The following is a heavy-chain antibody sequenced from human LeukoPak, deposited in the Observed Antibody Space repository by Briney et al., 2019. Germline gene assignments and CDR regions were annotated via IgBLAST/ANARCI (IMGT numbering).Heavy chain of an antibody. V-gene: IGHV5-51*01. CDR2: IYPGDSDT. Sequence: GESLKISFKGSGYSFTSYWIGWVRQMPGKGLGWMGIIYPGDSDTRYSPSFQGQVTISADKSISTAYLQWSSLKASDTAMYYCARREDSGYDFVDYWGQGTLVTVSS. CDR1: GYSFTSYW. CDR3: ARREDSGYDFVDY. J-gene: IGHJ4*02. D-gene: IGHD5-12*01.